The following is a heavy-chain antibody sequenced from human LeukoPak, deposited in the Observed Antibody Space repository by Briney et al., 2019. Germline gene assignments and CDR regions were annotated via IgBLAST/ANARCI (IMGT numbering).Heavy chain of an antibody. CDR1: GFNFNTFW. Sequence: PGGSLRLSCAASGFNFNTFWMTWVRQAPGKGLEWVANIKEDGSEEYYVDSVKGRFTISRDNAKNSLYLQMNSLRAEDTAVYYCARWKAAAGHFDYWGQGTLVTVSS. D-gene: IGHD6-13*01. CDR2: IKEDGSEE. J-gene: IGHJ4*02. V-gene: IGHV3-7*01. CDR3: ARWKAAAGHFDY.